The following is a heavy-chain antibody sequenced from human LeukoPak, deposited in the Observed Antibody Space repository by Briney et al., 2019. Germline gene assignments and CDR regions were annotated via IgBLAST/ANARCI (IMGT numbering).Heavy chain of an antibody. CDR2: IKQDGSDK. V-gene: IGHV3-7*01. J-gene: IGHJ3*01. Sequence: PGGSLRLSCVASGFTFNKYWMSWVRQAPGKGLEWVANIKQDGSDKSYLGSVKGRFTISRGNAKNSLYLQMNSLRAEDTAVYYCAREDFDDLTGLSGDAFDFWGQGTMVTVSS. CDR3: AREDFDDLTGLSGDAFDF. CDR1: GFTFNKYW. D-gene: IGHD3-9*01.